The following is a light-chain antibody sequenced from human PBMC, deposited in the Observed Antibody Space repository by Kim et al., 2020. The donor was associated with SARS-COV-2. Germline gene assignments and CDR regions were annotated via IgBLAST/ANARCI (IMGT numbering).Light chain of an antibody. J-gene: IGKJ2*01. CDR2: GAS. V-gene: IGKV3-15*01. CDR1: QSVSSN. Sequence: IVMTQSPATLSVSPGERATLSCRASQSVSSNLAWYQQKPGQAPRLLIYGASTRATGIPARFSGSGSGTEFTLTISSLQSEDFAVYYCQQYNNWPYTSGQGTKLEI. CDR3: QQYNNWPYT.